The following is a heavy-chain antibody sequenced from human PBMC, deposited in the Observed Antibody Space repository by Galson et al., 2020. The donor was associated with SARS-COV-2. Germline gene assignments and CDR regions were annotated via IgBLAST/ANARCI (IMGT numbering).Heavy chain of an antibody. Sequence: SETLSLTCAVSGGSISSSHWWRWVRQPPGKGLAWIGEIYHSGSTNYNPSLKSRVTISVDKSKNQFSLKLSSVTAADTAMYYCARHGEPPSSTSFYMDVWGKGTTVTVSS. V-gene: IGHV4-4*02. J-gene: IGHJ6*03. CDR2: IYHSGST. D-gene: IGHD2-2*01. CDR3: ARHGEPPSSTSFYMDV. CDR1: GGSISSSHW.